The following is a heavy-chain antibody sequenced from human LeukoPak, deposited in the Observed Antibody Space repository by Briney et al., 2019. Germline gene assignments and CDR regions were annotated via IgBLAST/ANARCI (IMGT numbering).Heavy chain of an antibody. V-gene: IGHV3-7*01. J-gene: IGHJ4*02. CDR3: ARDYYYGSGSFPLY. Sequence: GESLKISCAASGFTFSSYWMSWVRQAPGKGLEWVANIKQDGSEKYYVDSVKGRFTISRDNAKNSLYLQMNSLRAEDTAVYYCARDYYYGSGSFPLYWGQGTLVTVSS. CDR2: IKQDGSEK. D-gene: IGHD3-10*01. CDR1: GFTFSSYW.